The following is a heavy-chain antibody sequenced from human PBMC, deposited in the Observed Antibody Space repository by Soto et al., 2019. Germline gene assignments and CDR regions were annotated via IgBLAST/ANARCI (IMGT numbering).Heavy chain of an antibody. J-gene: IGHJ6*02. D-gene: IGHD3-10*01. V-gene: IGHV3-21*01. CDR2: INTIGSYI. Sequence: LVESGGGLVKPGGSLRLSCAASGFDFRTYTMNWVRQAPGKGLEWVSSINTIGSYIYYADSLRGRFTISRDNAKNSLYLQMNSLRAEDTAVYYCARDTFNMMRGVMRGTYFGRDVWGRGTTVIVSS. CDR1: GFDFRTYT. CDR3: ARDTFNMMRGVMRGTYFGRDV.